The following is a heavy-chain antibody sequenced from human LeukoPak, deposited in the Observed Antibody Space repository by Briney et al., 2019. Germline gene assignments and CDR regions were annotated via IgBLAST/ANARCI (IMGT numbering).Heavy chain of an antibody. V-gene: IGHV1-2*02. CDR2: INPNSGGT. Sequence: GASVKVSCKASGYTFTGYYMHWVRQAPGQGLEWMGWINPNSGGTNYAQKFQGRVTMTRDASISTAYMELSRLRSYDPAVYYCARVYGGKPFDYWGQGTLVTVSS. D-gene: IGHD4-23*01. J-gene: IGHJ4*02. CDR3: ARVYGGKPFDY. CDR1: GYTFTGYY.